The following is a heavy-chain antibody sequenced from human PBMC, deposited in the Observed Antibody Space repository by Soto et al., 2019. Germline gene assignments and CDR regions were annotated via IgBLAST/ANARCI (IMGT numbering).Heavy chain of an antibody. D-gene: IGHD3-22*01. CDR3: ARAGGGYDSSGYYETRFDY. CDR2: ISYDGSNK. J-gene: IGHJ4*02. V-gene: IGHV3-30-3*01. Sequence: QVQLVESGGVVVQPGRSLRLSCAASGFTFSSYAMHWVRQAPGKGLERVAVISYDGSNKYYADSVKGRFTIARDNSKNTLHLQMNSLRAEDTAVYYCARAGGGYDSSGYYETRFDYWGQGTLVTVSA. CDR1: GFTFSSYA.